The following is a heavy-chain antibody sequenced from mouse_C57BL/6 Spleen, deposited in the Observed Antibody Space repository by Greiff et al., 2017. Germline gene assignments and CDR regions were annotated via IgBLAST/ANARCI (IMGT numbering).Heavy chain of an antibody. CDR1: GYTFTDYN. Sequence: VQLQQSGPELVKPGASVKMSCKASGYTFTDYNMHWVKQRHGKSLEWIGYINPNNGGTSYNQKFKGKATLTVNKSSSTAYMELRSLTSEASAVYYCPREYDDYDGFDYWGQGTTLTVSS. CDR3: PREYDDYDGFDY. CDR2: INPNNGGT. D-gene: IGHD2-4*01. V-gene: IGHV1-22*01. J-gene: IGHJ2*01.